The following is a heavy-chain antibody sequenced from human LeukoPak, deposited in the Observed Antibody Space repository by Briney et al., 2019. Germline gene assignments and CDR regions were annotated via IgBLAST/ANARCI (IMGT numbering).Heavy chain of an antibody. Sequence: SETLSLTCTVSGGSLSSYYWSWIRQPPGKGLEWIGYIYYSGSTNYNPSLKSRVTISVDTSKNQFSLKLSSVTAADTAVYYCARETCSGGSCYLLDYWGQGTLVTVSS. CDR1: GGSLSSYY. CDR2: IYYSGST. V-gene: IGHV4-59*01. CDR3: ARETCSGGSCYLLDY. J-gene: IGHJ4*02. D-gene: IGHD2-15*01.